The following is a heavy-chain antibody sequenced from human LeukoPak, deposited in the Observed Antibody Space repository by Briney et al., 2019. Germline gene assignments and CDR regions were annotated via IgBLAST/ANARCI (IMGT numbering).Heavy chain of an antibody. Sequence: GRSLTLFCAASGFTFSSYCMHWVRQAPGKGLEWVAVISYDGSNKYYADSVKRRFTISRDNSKNTLYLQMNSLRAEDTAVYYCAKSAGTSSVRGYFDYWGQGTLVTVSS. CDR2: ISYDGSNK. CDR1: GFTFSSYC. D-gene: IGHD2-2*01. CDR3: AKSAGTSSVRGYFDY. V-gene: IGHV3-30*18. J-gene: IGHJ4*02.